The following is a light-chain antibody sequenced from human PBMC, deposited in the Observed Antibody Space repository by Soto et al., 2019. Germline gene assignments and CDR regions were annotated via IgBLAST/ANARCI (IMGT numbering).Light chain of an antibody. CDR2: EVS. V-gene: IGLV2-23*02. CDR3: CSYAGSSTYNA. Sequence: QSALTQPASVSGSPGQSITISCTGTSSDVGSYNLVSWYQQHPGKAPKLMIYEVSKRPSGVSNRFSGSKSGKTASLTISGLQTENEPHYYCCSYAGSSTYNASGTGTNPTAL. CDR1: SSDVGSYNL. J-gene: IGLJ1*01.